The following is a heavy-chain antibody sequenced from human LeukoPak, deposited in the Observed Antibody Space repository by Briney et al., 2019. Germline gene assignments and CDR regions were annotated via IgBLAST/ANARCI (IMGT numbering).Heavy chain of an antibody. CDR2: ISTSSIYM. Sequence: GGSLRLSCAASGFTFSSYSMNWVRKAPGKGLEWVSSISTSSIYMYYADSVKGRFTVSRDNARNSLYLQIDSLSAEDTALYYCARGADNYYYYRYMDVWGKGTTVTVSS. CDR3: ARGADNYYYYRYMDV. V-gene: IGHV3-21*01. J-gene: IGHJ6*03. CDR1: GFTFSSYS. D-gene: IGHD1-1*01.